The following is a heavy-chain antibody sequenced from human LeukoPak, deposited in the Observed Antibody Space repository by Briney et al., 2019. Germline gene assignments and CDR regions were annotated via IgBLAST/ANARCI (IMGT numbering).Heavy chain of an antibody. CDR3: ARASYCGGDCYSAWRRLDY. J-gene: IGHJ4*02. CDR2: ISAYNGNT. CDR1: GYTFTSYG. V-gene: IGHV1-18*01. D-gene: IGHD2-21*02. Sequence: ASVKVSCKASGYTFTSYGISWVRQAPGQGLEWMEWISAYNGNTNYAQKLQGRVTMTTDTSTSAAYMELRSLRSDDTAVYYCARASYCGGDCYSAWRRLDYWGQGTLVTVSS.